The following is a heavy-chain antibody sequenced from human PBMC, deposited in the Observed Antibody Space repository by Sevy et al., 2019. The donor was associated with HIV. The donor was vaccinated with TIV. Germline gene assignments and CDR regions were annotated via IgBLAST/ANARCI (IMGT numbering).Heavy chain of an antibody. CDR2: IRPDGSDK. CDR1: GFTFSPYW. D-gene: IGHD1-26*01. CDR3: ARGVGLDC. Sequence: GGSLRLSCAASGFTFSPYWMTWVRQAPGKGLEWVANIRPDGSDKYDVEAVKGRFTISRVNAKNSVYLQMNSLGADDTAMYYCARGVGLDCWGQGALVTVSS. V-gene: IGHV3-7*01. J-gene: IGHJ4*02.